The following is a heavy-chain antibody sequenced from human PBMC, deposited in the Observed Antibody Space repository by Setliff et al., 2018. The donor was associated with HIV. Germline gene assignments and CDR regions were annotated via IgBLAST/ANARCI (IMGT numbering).Heavy chain of an antibody. CDR3: ARDAPGNTESAPGY. V-gene: IGHV1-18*01. Sequence: ASVKVSCKASGYTFSSDGISWVRQAPGQGLEWMGWSNACNGNTNYIEKLQGRVTMTTDTSTSTAYMELRSLRSDDTAVYYCARDAPGNTESAPGYWGQGTLVTSPQ. CDR2: SNACNGNT. CDR1: GYTFSSDG. D-gene: IGHD1-7*01. J-gene: IGHJ4*02.